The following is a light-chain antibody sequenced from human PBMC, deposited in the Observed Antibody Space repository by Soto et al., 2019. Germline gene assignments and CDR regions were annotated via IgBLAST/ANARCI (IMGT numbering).Light chain of an antibody. Sequence: DVVMTQSPLSLPVTLGQPASISCRSSQSLVYRDGNTFLSWFQQRPGQSPRRLISKGSNRDSGVPDRVSGSGSGADFTLKISRVETAHVGFYYCMQHAYWPYTFGQGTKLEI. CDR3: MQHAYWPYT. V-gene: IGKV2-30*01. CDR2: KGS. CDR1: QSLVYRDGNTF. J-gene: IGKJ2*01.